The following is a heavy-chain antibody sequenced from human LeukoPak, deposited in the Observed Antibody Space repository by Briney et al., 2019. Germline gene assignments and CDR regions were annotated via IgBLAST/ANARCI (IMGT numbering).Heavy chain of an antibody. V-gene: IGHV3-33*01. Sequence: GGSLRLSCAASGFTFSSYGMHWVRQAPGKGLEWVAVIWYDGSNKYYADSVKGRFTISRDNSKNTLYLQMNSLRAEDMAVYYCARDSGYDILDYWGQGTLVTVSS. CDR3: ARDSGYDILDY. CDR1: GFTFSSYG. J-gene: IGHJ4*02. CDR2: IWYDGSNK. D-gene: IGHD5-12*01.